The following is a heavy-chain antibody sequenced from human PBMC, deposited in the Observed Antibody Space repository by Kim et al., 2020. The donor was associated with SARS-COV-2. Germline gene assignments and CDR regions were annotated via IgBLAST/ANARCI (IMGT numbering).Heavy chain of an antibody. V-gene: IGHV4-38-2*02. CDR1: GYSISSGYY. CDR2: IYHSGST. J-gene: IGHJ4*02. D-gene: IGHD6-13*01. CDR3: ARENRIAAAVVSDY. Sequence: SETPSLTCTVSGYSISSGYYWGWIRQPPGKGLEWIGSIYHSGSTYYNPSLKSRVTISVDTSKNQFSLKLSSVTAADTAVYYCARENRIAAAVVSDYWGQGTLVTVSS.